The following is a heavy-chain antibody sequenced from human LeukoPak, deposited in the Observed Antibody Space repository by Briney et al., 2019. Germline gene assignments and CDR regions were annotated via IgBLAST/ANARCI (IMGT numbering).Heavy chain of an antibody. CDR2: IKTKTDGGTI. V-gene: IGHV3-15*01. J-gene: IGHJ4*02. CDR3: TTTYNYDSSGSIVDY. D-gene: IGHD3-22*01. Sequence: GGSLRLSCAASGFTFRNAWMTWVRQAPGQGVEWVGRIKTKTDGGTIDYAAPVKVRFTISRDDSKNTLHLQMNSLKTEDTALYYCTTTYNYDSSGSIVDYWGQGTLVTVSS. CDR1: GFTFRNAW.